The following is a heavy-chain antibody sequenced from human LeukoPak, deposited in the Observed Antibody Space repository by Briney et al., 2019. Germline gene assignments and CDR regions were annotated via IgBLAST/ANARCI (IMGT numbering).Heavy chain of an antibody. CDR2: FDPEDGET. CDR1: GYTLTELS. CDR3: ATIPSRFGVADYFDY. Sequence: GASVKVSCKVSGYTLTELSMHWVRQAPGKGLEWMGGFDPEDGETIYAQKFQGRVTMTEDTSTDTAYMELSSLRSEDTAVYYCATIPSRFGVADYFDYWGQGTLVTVSS. V-gene: IGHV1-24*01. J-gene: IGHJ4*02. D-gene: IGHD2-21*01.